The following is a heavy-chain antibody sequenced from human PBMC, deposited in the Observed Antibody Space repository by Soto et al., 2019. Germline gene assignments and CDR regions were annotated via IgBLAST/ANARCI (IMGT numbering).Heavy chain of an antibody. CDR2: IYWDDDK. J-gene: IGHJ6*02. D-gene: IGHD2-15*01. Sequence: QITLKASGPTLVKPTQTLTLTCTFSGFSLSTSGVGVAWIRQPPGKALEWLALIYWDDDKRYSPSLETRLTITTDTSKNQVVLTMTKMDSVDTATYYCAYLPCSGGSCYWFSYSGMDFWGHGPRVTVSS. V-gene: IGHV2-5*02. CDR3: AYLPCSGGSCYWFSYSGMDF. CDR1: GFSLSTSGVG.